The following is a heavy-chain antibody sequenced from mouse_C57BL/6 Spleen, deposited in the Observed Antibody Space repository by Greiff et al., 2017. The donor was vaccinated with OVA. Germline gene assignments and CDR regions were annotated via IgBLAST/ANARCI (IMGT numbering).Heavy chain of an antibody. CDR2: IDPNSGGT. CDR1: GYTFTSYW. Sequence: QVQLQQPGAELVKPGASVKLSCKASGYTFTSYWMHWVKQRPGRGLEWIGRIDPNSGGTKYNEKFKSKATLTVDKPSSTAYMQLSRLTSEDAAVYYGARSLYYGSSPHWYFDVWGTGTTVTVSS. V-gene: IGHV1-72*01. CDR3: ARSLYYGSSPHWYFDV. J-gene: IGHJ1*03. D-gene: IGHD1-1*01.